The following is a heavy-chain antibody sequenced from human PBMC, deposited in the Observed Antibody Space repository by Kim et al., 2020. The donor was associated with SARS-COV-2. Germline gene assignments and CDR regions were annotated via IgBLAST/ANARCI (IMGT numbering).Heavy chain of an antibody. CDR3: ARSSSSWNNWFDP. Sequence: SETLSLTCTVSRGSINDYYCSWIRQSPEKGLEWIGYIFYLGSTNYNPSLKSRVTISVDTSKNQFSLRLSSVTAADTATYYCARSSSSWNNWFDPWGQGTLVTVSS. CDR1: RGSINDYY. CDR2: IFYLGST. V-gene: IGHV4-59*01. J-gene: IGHJ5*02. D-gene: IGHD6-13*01.